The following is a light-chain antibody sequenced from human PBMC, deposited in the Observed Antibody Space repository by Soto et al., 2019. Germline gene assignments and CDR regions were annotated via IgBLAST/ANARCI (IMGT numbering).Light chain of an antibody. CDR3: QVWDSSSDHVV. CDR1: NIGRKS. J-gene: IGLJ2*01. CDR2: DDS. V-gene: IGLV3-21*02. Sequence: SYELTQPPSVSVAPGQTARITCGGNNIGRKSVHWYQQKPGQAPLLVVYDDSDRPSGIPERFSGSNSVDTATLTISRVEAGDEADYYCQVWDSSSDHVVFGGGTKLTVL.